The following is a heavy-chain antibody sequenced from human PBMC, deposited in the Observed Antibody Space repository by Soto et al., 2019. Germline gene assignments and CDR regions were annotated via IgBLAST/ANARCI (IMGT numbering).Heavy chain of an antibody. J-gene: IGHJ3*02. CDR2: IYWDDDK. Sequence: QITLKESGPTLVKPTQTLTLTCTFSGFSLSTSGVGVGWIRQPPGKALEWLALIYWDDDKRYSPSLKSRLTIPKDTSKTQVVLTMNNMDPVDTASYYCAHSLIAEADSDDAFDIWGQGTMVTVSS. CDR1: GFSLSTSGVG. D-gene: IGHD6-13*01. V-gene: IGHV2-5*02. CDR3: AHSLIAEADSDDAFDI.